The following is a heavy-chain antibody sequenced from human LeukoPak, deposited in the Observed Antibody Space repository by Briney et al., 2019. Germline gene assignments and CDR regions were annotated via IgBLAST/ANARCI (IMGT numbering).Heavy chain of an antibody. CDR3: ARGQARLAWFDP. D-gene: IGHD6-19*01. CDR1: GGSMSSSSYY. V-gene: IGHV4-39*01. J-gene: IGHJ5*02. Sequence: SETLSLTCTVSGGSMSSSSYYWGWIRQPPGKGLEWIGSIYYSGSTYYNPSLKSRVTISVDTSKNQFSLKLRSVTAADTAVYYCARGQARLAWFDPWGQGTLVTVSS. CDR2: IYYSGST.